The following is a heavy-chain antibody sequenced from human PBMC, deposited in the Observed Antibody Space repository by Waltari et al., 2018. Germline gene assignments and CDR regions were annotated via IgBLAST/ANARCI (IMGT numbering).Heavy chain of an antibody. CDR1: GLTFRSSP. V-gene: IGHV3-21*01. Sequence: VQLVESGGGLVKQGRSRRLSCAASGLTFRSSPMNWVRQSPGKGLEWVSSISSSSTYISYADSGKGRFTISRDDAENSLYLQMDSLRAEDTAVYYCTRDLYGSGGDWFDPWGQGTLVTVSS. J-gene: IGHJ5*02. CDR2: ISSSSTYI. D-gene: IGHD3-10*01. CDR3: TRDLYGSGGDWFDP.